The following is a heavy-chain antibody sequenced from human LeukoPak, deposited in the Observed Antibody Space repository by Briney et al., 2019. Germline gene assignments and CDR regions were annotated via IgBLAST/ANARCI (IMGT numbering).Heavy chain of an antibody. J-gene: IGHJ5*02. Sequence: AASVKASCKASGYTFTSYDINWVRQATGQGLEWMGWMNPNSGNTGYAQKFQGRVTMTRNTSISTAYMELSSLRSEDTAVYYCARGDTYYDFWSGYYRNNWFDPWGQGTLVTVSS. D-gene: IGHD3-3*01. V-gene: IGHV1-8*01. CDR2: MNPNSGNT. CDR1: GYTFTSYD. CDR3: ARGDTYYDFWSGYYRNNWFDP.